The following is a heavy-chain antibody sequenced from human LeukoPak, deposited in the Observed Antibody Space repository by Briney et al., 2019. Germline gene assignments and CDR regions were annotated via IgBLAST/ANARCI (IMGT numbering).Heavy chain of an antibody. CDR1: GDSISSSSSY. CDR2: ICYTGNT. D-gene: IGHD3/OR15-3a*01. Sequence: SETLSLTCTVSGDSISSSSSYWGWIRQPPGMGLEWIGSICYTGNTYYNASLKSQVSISIDTSKNQFSLKLTSVTAADTAVYYCARQTGSGLFILPGGQGTLVTVSS. V-gene: IGHV4-39*01. J-gene: IGHJ4*02. CDR3: ARQTGSGLFILP.